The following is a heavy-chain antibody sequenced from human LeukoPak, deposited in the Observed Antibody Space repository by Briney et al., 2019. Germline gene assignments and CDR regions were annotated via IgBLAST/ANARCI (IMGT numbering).Heavy chain of an antibody. CDR1: GFPFTNYW. J-gene: IGHJ4*02. Sequence: GGSLRLSCAASGFPFTNYWMSWVRLAPGKGLEWVANLNEDGTKRYYVASVKGRFTISRDNAKNSLYLQMNSLRVEDTAAYYRARDGRDGFIDYWGQGTLVTVSS. CDR2: LNEDGTKR. D-gene: IGHD5-24*01. CDR3: ARDGRDGFIDY. V-gene: IGHV3-7*01.